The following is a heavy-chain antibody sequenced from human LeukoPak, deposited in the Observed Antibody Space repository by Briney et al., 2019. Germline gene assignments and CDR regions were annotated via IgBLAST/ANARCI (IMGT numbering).Heavy chain of an antibody. D-gene: IGHD4-17*01. CDR2: INHSGST. J-gene: IGHJ4*02. CDR3: ARAPPQGYGDYADDY. Sequence: SETLSLTCAVYGGSFSGYYWSWLRQPPGKGLEWLGEINHSGSTNYNPSLKSRVTISVDTSKNQFSLKLSSVTAADTAVYYCARAPPQGYGDYADDYWGQGTLVTVSS. V-gene: IGHV4-34*01. CDR1: GGSFSGYY.